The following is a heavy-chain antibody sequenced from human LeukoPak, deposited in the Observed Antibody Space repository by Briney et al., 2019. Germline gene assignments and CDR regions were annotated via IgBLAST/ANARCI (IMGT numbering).Heavy chain of an antibody. CDR1: GYTFTSYY. Sequence: ASVKVSCKASGYTFTSYYMHWVRQAPGQGLEWMGIINPSGGSTSYAQKFQGRVTMTRDTSTSIVYMELSSLRSEDTAVYYCARDSARDAFDIWGQGTMVTVSS. J-gene: IGHJ3*02. CDR3: ARDSARDAFDI. V-gene: IGHV1-46*01. CDR2: INPSGGST. D-gene: IGHD6-6*01.